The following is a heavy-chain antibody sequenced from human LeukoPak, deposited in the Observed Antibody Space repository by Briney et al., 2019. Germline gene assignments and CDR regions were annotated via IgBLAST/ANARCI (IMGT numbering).Heavy chain of an antibody. CDR3: ARVLAVARRRTFDR. CDR1: GGSISSYY. Sequence: SETLSLTCTVSGGSISSYYWSWIRQPAGKGLEWIGRIYTSGSTNYNPSLKSRVTMSVDTSKNQFSLKLSSVTAADTAVYYCARVLAVARRRTFDRWGQGTLVTVSS. J-gene: IGHJ5*02. D-gene: IGHD6-19*01. V-gene: IGHV4-4*07. CDR2: IYTSGST.